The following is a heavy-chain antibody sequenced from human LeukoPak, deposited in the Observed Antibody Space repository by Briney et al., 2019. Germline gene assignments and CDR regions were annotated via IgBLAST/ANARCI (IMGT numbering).Heavy chain of an antibody. CDR3: ASWAGNTQSDSWSGPFDY. CDR1: GLTFSNFK. V-gene: IGHV3-48*03. J-gene: IGHJ4*02. D-gene: IGHD3-3*01. Sequence: GGSLRLSCAVSGLTFSNFKMNWVRQAPGKGLEWISYISDSGRTTFYADSVKGRFTISRDNAKNSLYLQMSSLRVEDTAVYYCASWAGNTQSDSWSGPFDYWGQGTLVTVSS. CDR2: ISDSGRTT.